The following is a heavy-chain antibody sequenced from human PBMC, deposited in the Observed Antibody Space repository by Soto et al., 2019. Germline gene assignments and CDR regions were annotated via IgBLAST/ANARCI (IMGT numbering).Heavy chain of an antibody. V-gene: IGHV1-46*01. Sequence: CRAACYTCPSYYMHWGRQPPVQGLEWMRIINPRGGSTSYSHKFQGRVTITTDTTTSTIAMQQSSRRTEDTAANYCGRKASEDLTCFYAKRSKSYDYYGMDVWGQGTTVTVSS. CDR1: CYTCPSYY. CDR3: GRKASEDLTCFYAKRSKSYDYYGMDV. D-gene: IGHD3-9*01. CDR2: INPRGGST. J-gene: IGHJ6*02.